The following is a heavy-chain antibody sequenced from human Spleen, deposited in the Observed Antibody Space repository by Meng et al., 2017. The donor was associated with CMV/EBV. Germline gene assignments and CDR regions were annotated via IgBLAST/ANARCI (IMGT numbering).Heavy chain of an antibody. V-gene: IGHV3-69-1*01. CDR1: GFTFSDYD. Sequence: GESLKISCAASGFTFSDYDMNWVRQAPGKGLEWVSFISSCTTIYYADSVKGRFTISRDNAKNSLYLQMNSLRAEDTAVYYCARVSISGYSDSNDEQYYYYYVMDVWGQGTTVTVSS. D-gene: IGHD3-22*01. CDR3: ARVSISGYSDSNDEQYYYYYVMDV. CDR2: ISSCTTI. J-gene: IGHJ6*02.